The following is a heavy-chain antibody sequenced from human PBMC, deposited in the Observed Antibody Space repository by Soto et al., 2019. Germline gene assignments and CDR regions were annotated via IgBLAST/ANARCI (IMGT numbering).Heavy chain of an antibody. CDR3: ARDRIALRYDP. V-gene: IGHV3-7*03. J-gene: IGHJ5*02. D-gene: IGHD6-13*01. CDR1: GFTFSAYW. Sequence: GGSLRLSCAAAGFTFSAYWMSWVCQAAGKGLEWVDNIKEDGSQKYYMDSVKGRFTISRHNAKNSMCLQMTSLRAREPAVNYCARDRIALRYDPLGQGTHVNVSS. CDR2: IKEDGSQK.